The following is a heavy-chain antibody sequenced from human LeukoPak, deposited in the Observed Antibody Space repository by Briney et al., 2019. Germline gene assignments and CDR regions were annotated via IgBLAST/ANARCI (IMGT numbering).Heavy chain of an antibody. V-gene: IGHV1-69*13. CDR1: GGTFSSYA. Sequence: GASVKVSCKASGGTFSSYAISWVRQAPGQGLEWMGGIIPIFGTANYAQKFQGRVTITADESTSTAYMELSSLRSEDTAVYYCARDKGGRYSSGWYAETNWFDPWGRGTLVTVSS. CDR3: ARDKGGRYSSGWYAETNWFDP. CDR2: IIPIFGTA. D-gene: IGHD6-19*01. J-gene: IGHJ5*02.